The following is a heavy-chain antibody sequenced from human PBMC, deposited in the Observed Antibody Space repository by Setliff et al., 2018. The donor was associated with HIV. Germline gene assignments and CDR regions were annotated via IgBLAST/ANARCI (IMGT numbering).Heavy chain of an antibody. CDR1: GYTFTKYA. J-gene: IGHJ4*02. V-gene: IGHV1-3*01. Sequence: ASVKVSCKASGYTFTKYAMHWVRQAPGQGLEWMGWINAGNGNTKYSQKFQGRVTITRDTSASTVYMVLNRLKSEDTAVYYCSRVDENGPYSGYDWETFDYWGQGTLVTVTS. CDR2: INAGNGNT. CDR3: SRVDENGPYSGYDWETFDY. D-gene: IGHD5-12*01.